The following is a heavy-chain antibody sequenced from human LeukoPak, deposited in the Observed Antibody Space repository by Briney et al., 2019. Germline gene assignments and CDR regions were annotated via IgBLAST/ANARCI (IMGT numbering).Heavy chain of an antibody. CDR3: ARSLRKVITPIDYYSSYMDV. CDR2: IIPISGTP. CDR1: GGTLNSYA. D-gene: IGHD3-22*01. V-gene: IGHV1-69*13. J-gene: IGHJ6*03. Sequence: ASVKVSCKASGGTLNSYAVNWVRQAPGQGLEWMGGIIPISGTPNSAQKFQDRVTITADESTSTVYMELSSLISEDTAVYYCARSLRKVITPIDYYSSYMDVWGKGTTVTISS.